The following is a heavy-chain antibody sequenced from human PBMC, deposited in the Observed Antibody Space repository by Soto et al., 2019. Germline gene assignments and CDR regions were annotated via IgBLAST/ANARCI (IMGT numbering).Heavy chain of an antibody. V-gene: IGHV4-59*12. CDR1: GGSIGTFY. J-gene: IGHJ4*01. D-gene: IGHD3-10*01. CDR2: IYYSGST. CDR3: AREGGGVSPRTAHSDY. Sequence: SETLSLTCTVSGGSIGTFYWGWLRQPPGKGLEWIGNIYYSGSTNYNPSLKSRVTISVDTSKNQFSLKLSSVTAADTAVYYCAREGGGVSPRTAHSDYWGYGTVCTVSS.